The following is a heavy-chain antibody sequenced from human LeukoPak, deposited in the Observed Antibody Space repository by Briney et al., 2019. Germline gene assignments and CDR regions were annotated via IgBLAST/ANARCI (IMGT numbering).Heavy chain of an antibody. V-gene: IGHV3-23*01. Sequence: PARSLRLSCAASRFTFSNYAMSWVRQAPGKGLEWVSSISGIVANTYYADSVKGRFTISRDNSKNTLYLQMNSLRAEDTAVYYCAKEAAFAMVRGVTGNYWGQGTLVTVSS. D-gene: IGHD3-10*01. CDR3: AKEAAFAMVRGVTGNY. CDR2: ISGIVANT. J-gene: IGHJ4*02. CDR1: RFTFSNYA.